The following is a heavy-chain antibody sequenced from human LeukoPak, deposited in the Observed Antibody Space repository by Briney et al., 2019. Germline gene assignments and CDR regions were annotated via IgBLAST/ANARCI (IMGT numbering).Heavy chain of an antibody. V-gene: IGHV1-69*05. CDR1: GGTFSSYA. Sequence: SVKVSCKASGGTFSSYAISWVRQAPGQGLEWMGGIIPIFGTANYAQKFQGRVTITTDESTSTAYMELSSLRSEDTAVYYCARDLDSSSPGDYYMDVWGKGTAVTVSS. CDR2: IIPIFGTA. D-gene: IGHD6-13*01. J-gene: IGHJ6*03. CDR3: ARDLDSSSPGDYYMDV.